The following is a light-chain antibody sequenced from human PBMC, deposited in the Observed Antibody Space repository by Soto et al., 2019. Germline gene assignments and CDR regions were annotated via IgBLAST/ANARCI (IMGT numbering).Light chain of an antibody. J-gene: IGKJ1*01. CDR1: QNINKW. CDR2: DAS. CDR3: QQYYTYPRRT. V-gene: IGKV1-5*01. Sequence: DIQMTQSPSTLSASVGDRVVITCRASQNINKWLAWYQQKPGKAPKFLIYDASTLETGVPSRFSGSGSGTEFTLTISSLQPDDFATYYCQQYYTYPRRTFGQGTKVDIK.